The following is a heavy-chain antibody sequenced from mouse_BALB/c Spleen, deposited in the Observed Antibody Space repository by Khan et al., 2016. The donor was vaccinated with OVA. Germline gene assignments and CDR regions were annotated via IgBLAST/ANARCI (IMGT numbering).Heavy chain of an antibody. Sequence: EVQGVESGGGLVQPGGSRKLSCAASGFTFSSFGMHWVRQAPEKGLEWVAYISSDSITLYYADTVKGRVTISRDNPRNTLFLQMTSLRSEDTAIYDCARGKWAWFAYWGQGTLVTVSA. CDR1: GFTFSSFG. CDR2: ISSDSITL. CDR3: ARGKWAWFAY. D-gene: IGHD1-3*01. V-gene: IGHV5-17*02. J-gene: IGHJ3*01.